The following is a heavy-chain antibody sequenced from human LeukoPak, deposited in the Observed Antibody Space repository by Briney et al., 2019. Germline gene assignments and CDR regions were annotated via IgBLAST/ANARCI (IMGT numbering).Heavy chain of an antibody. CDR1: GFTFTSYG. J-gene: IGHJ4*02. V-gene: IGHV3-33*01. CDR3: ARGPNCDY. CDR2: ICSDGSKQ. Sequence: GRSLRLSCAASGFTFTSYGMNWVRQAPGKGLEWVAGICSDGSKQSYVDSVKGRFTISRDNSKKTVDLQMNTLRGEDTAVYYCARGPNCDYWGQGTLVTVSS. D-gene: IGHD1-1*01.